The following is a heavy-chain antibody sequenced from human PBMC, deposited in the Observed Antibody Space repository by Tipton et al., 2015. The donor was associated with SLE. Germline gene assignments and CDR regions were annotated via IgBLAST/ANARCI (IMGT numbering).Heavy chain of an antibody. CDR2: ISGSDDRK. V-gene: IGHV3-23*01. CDR3: AKDVEWLLLRYFDY. CDR1: GFTFSIYG. D-gene: IGHD3-22*01. J-gene: IGHJ4*02. Sequence: SLRLSCAASGFTFSIYGMNWVRQAPGKGLEWVSGISGSDDRKYYTGSVKGRFTISRDNSKNTVYLQMNSLRAEDTAVYYCAKDVEWLLLRYFDYWGQGTLVTVSS.